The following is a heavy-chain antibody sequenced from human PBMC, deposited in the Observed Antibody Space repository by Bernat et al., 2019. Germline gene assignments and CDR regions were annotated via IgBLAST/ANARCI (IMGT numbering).Heavy chain of an antibody. V-gene: IGHV3-48*01. D-gene: IGHD2-15*01. CDR2: ISSSSSTI. CDR1: GFTFSSYS. CDR3: ARESCSGGSCPIYYYGMDV. Sequence: EVQLVESGGGLVQPGGSLRLSCAASGFTFSSYSMNWVRQAPGKGLEWVSYISSSSSTIYYADSVKGRLTIARDNDKNSLFLQMNSLRAEDTAVYYCARESCSGGSCPIYYYGMDVWGQGTTVTVSS. J-gene: IGHJ6*02.